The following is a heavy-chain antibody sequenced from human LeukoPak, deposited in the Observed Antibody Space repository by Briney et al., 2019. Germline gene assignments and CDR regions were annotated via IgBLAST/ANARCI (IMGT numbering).Heavy chain of an antibody. CDR3: ARGGEQWLARHYYYYMDV. Sequence: SETLSLTCAVYGGSFSGYYWSWIRQPPGKGLEWIGEINHSGSTNYNPSLKSRVTISVDTSKNQCSLKLSSVTAADTAVYYCARGGEQWLARHYYYYMDVWGKGTTVTVSS. CDR1: GGSFSGYY. D-gene: IGHD6-19*01. J-gene: IGHJ6*03. V-gene: IGHV4-34*01. CDR2: INHSGST.